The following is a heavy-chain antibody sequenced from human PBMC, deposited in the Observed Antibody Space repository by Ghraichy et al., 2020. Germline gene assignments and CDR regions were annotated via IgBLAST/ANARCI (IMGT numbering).Heavy chain of an antibody. V-gene: IGHV5-10-1*01. CDR2: IDPSDSYI. D-gene: IGHD3-10*01. CDR3: ARADYSYSGSSGGMDV. Sequence: GESLNISCEGSGYSFSTYWIAWVRQMPGKGLEWMGRIDPSDSYINYSPSFQGHVTISVDKSISTAYLQWSSLQASDTAIYYCARADYSYSGSSGGMDVWGRGTTVTVAS. J-gene: IGHJ6*02. CDR1: GYSFSTYW.